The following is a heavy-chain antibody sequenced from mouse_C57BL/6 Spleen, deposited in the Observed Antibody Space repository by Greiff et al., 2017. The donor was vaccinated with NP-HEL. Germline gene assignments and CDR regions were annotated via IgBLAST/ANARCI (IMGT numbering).Heavy chain of an antibody. CDR1: GYTFTDYN. J-gene: IGHJ3*01. CDR2: INPNNGGT. V-gene: IGHV1-18*01. Sequence: VQLQQSGPELVKPGASVKIPCEASGYTFTDYNMDWVKQSHGKSLEWIGDINPNNGGTIYNQKFKGKATLTVDKSSSTAYMELRSLTSEDTAVYYWARVFYHGPFAYWGQGTLVTVSA. D-gene: IGHD2-3*01. CDR3: ARVFYHGPFAY.